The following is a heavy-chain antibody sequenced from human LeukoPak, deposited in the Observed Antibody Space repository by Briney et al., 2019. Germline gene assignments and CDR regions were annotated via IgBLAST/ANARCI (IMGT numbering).Heavy chain of an antibody. Sequence: GASVKVSCKASGGTFSSYAISWVRQPPGQGLEGMGGIIPIFGTANYAQNFQGRVTITADESTSTAYMELSSLRSEDTAVYYCASFRDGYNTDYWGQGTLVTVSS. D-gene: IGHD5-24*01. CDR3: ASFRDGYNTDY. V-gene: IGHV1-69*13. CDR2: IIPIFGTA. CDR1: GGTFSSYA. J-gene: IGHJ4*02.